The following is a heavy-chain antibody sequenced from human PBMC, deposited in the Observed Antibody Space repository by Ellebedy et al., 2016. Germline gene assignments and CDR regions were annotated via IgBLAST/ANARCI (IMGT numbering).Heavy chain of an antibody. Sequence: GGSLRLSCAASGFTFRSYAISWVRQAPGKGLEWVSAISGGGGSTYYADSLKGRFTISRDNSKNTVYLQMTSLRAEDTAVYYCATDLEAVAGNSFDYWGQGTLVTVSS. J-gene: IGHJ4*02. CDR3: ATDLEAVAGNSFDY. V-gene: IGHV3-23*01. D-gene: IGHD6-19*01. CDR2: ISGGGGST. CDR1: GFTFRSYA.